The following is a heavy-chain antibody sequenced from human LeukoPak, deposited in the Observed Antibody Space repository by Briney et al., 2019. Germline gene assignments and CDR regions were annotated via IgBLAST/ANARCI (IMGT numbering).Heavy chain of an antibody. CDR1: GYTFTSYG. CDR3: ARGGYCSSTSCYSCDY. V-gene: IGHV1-18*01. D-gene: IGHD2-2*01. Sequence: ASVKVSCKASGYTFTSYGISWVRQAPGQGLEWMGWISAYNGNTNYAQKLQGRITMTTDTSTSTAYMELRSLRSDDTAVYYCARGGYCSSTSCYSCDYWGQGTLVTVSS. J-gene: IGHJ4*02. CDR2: ISAYNGNT.